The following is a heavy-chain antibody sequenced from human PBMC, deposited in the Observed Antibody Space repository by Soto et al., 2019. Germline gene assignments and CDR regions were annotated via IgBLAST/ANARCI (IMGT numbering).Heavy chain of an antibody. CDR2: ISSTTNYI. J-gene: IGHJ4*02. V-gene: IGHV3-21*06. CDR3: ARESEDLTSNFDY. Sequence: PGGSLRLSCAASGFTFTRDSMNWVRQAPGKGLEWVSSISSTTNYIYYEDSMKGRFTISRDNAKNSLYLEMNSLRAEDTAVYYCARESEDLTSNFDYWGQGTLVTVSS. CDR1: GFTFTRDS.